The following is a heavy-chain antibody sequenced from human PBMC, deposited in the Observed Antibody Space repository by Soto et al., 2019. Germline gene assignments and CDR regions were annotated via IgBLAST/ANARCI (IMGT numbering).Heavy chain of an antibody. Sequence: EVQLVESGGGLVKSGGSLRLSCAASGFSFSSYSMNWVRQAPGKGLEWVSSISSSASHINDADSVKGRFTISRDNAKKSLYLQMNSLRAEDTAVYYCARGYTGYCSGGTCYWFDPWGQGTLVTVSS. D-gene: IGHD2-15*01. J-gene: IGHJ5*02. CDR1: GFSFSSYS. CDR3: ARGYTGYCSGGTCYWFDP. V-gene: IGHV3-21*01. CDR2: ISSSASHI.